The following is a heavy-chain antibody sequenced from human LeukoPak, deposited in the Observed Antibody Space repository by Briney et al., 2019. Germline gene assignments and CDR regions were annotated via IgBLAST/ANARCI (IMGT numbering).Heavy chain of an antibody. CDR1: GGSISSGSHY. D-gene: IGHD5-24*01. CDR3: ARIPGRWLQLDY. Sequence: SETLSLTCTVSGGSISSGSHYWNWIRQPAGKGLEWIGRIYTSGSTNYNPSLKSRVTMSVDMSKNQFSLKLSSVTAADTAVYYCARIPGRWLQLDYWGQGALVTVSS. CDR2: IYTSGST. J-gene: IGHJ4*02. V-gene: IGHV4-61*02.